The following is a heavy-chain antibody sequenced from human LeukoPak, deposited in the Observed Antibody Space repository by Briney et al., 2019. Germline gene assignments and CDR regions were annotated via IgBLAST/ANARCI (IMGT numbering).Heavy chain of an antibody. CDR3: AKGAYSSSWSRTWFDP. CDR2: ISGSGGST. V-gene: IGHV3-23*01. CDR1: GFTFSSYG. D-gene: IGHD6-13*01. Sequence: QPGGSLRLSCAASGFTFSSYGMSWVRQAPGKGLEWVSAISGSGGSTYYADSVKGRFTISRDNSKNTLYLQMNSLRAEDTAVYYCAKGAYSSSWSRTWFDPWGQGTLVTVSS. J-gene: IGHJ5*02.